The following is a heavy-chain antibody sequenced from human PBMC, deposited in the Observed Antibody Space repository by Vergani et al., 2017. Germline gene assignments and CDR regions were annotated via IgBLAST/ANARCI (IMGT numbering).Heavy chain of an antibody. CDR3: ARDPLSAAAAIEGAGWFDP. CDR2: INPNSGGT. D-gene: IGHD2-2*02. J-gene: IGHJ5*02. Sequence: QVQLVQSGAEVKKPGASVKVSCKASGYTFTGYYMHWVRQAPGQGLEWMGWINPNSGGTNYAQKFQGRVTMTRDTSISTAYMELSRLRSDDTAVYYCARDPLSAAAAIEGAGWFDPWGQGTLVTVSS. CDR1: GYTFTGYY. V-gene: IGHV1-2*02.